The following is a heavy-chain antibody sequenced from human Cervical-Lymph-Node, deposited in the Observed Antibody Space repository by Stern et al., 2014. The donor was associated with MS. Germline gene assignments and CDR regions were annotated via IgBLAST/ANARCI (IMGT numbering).Heavy chain of an antibody. CDR3: ARPGDDPAKYGLDV. Sequence: VQLVESGAEVKKPGESLKISCKGSGYSFATYWIGWGRQMPGKGLEWMGIIYPGDSDTRYSQSFQGQVPISADQSISTAYLHWSSLKASDTAMYYCARPGDDPAKYGLDVWGQGTTVTVSS. V-gene: IGHV5-51*03. CDR2: IYPGDSDT. J-gene: IGHJ6*02. D-gene: IGHD2-2*01. CDR1: GYSFATYW.